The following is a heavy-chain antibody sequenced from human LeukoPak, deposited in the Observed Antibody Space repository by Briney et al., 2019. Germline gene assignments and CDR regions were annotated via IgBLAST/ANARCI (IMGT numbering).Heavy chain of an antibody. V-gene: IGHV3-21*01. CDR2: ISSSSSYI. J-gene: IGHJ1*01. D-gene: IGHD2-2*02. CDR1: GFTFSSYS. Sequence: GGSLRLSCAASGFTFSSYSMNWVRQASGKGLEWVSSISSSSSYIYYADSVKGRFTISRDNAKNSLYLQMNSLRAEDTAVYYCARDPTTDCSSTSCYTSEYFQHWGQGTLVTVSS. CDR3: ARDPTTDCSSTSCYTSEYFQH.